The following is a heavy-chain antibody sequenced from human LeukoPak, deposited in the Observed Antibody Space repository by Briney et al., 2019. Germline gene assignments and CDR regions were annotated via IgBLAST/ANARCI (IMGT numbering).Heavy chain of an antibody. Sequence: PGGSLRLSCAASGFTFSSYSMNWVCQAPGKGLEWVSSISSSSSYIYYADSVKGRFTISRDNAKNSLYLQMNNLRAEDTAVYYCAKGGYYDSSGYGLIDYWGQGTLVTVSS. D-gene: IGHD3-22*01. CDR2: ISSSSSYI. J-gene: IGHJ4*02. CDR1: GFTFSSYS. V-gene: IGHV3-21*04. CDR3: AKGGYYDSSGYGLIDY.